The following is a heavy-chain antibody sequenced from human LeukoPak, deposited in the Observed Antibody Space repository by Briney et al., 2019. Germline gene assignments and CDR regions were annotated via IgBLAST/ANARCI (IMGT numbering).Heavy chain of an antibody. CDR3: ARGHRYGDYVGY. Sequence: PSETLSLTCAVYGGSFSGYYWSWIRQPPGKGLEWIGEINHSGSTNYNPSLKSRVTISVDTSKNQFSLKLSSVTAADTAVYYCARGHRYGDYVGYWGQGTLVTVSS. CDR1: GGSFSGYY. J-gene: IGHJ4*02. V-gene: IGHV4-34*01. D-gene: IGHD4-17*01. CDR2: INHSGST.